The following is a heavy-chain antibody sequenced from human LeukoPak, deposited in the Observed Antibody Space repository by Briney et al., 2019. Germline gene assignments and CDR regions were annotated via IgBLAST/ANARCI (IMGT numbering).Heavy chain of an antibody. V-gene: IGHV3-23*01. J-gene: IGHJ4*02. CDR1: GFTFSSYA. D-gene: IGHD6-19*01. CDR3: ARGTAAVAGTFDY. CDR2: ISGSGGST. Sequence: GGSLRLSCAASGFTFSSYAMSWVRQAPGKGLEWVSAISGSGGSTYYADSVKGRFTISRDNAKNSLYLQMNSLRAEDTAVYYCARGTAAVAGTFDYWGQGTLVTVSS.